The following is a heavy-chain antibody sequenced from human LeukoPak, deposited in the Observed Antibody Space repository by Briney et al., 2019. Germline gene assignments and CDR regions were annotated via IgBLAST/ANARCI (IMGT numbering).Heavy chain of an antibody. CDR3: ARDLSPYYYDSSGYDY. J-gene: IGHJ4*02. D-gene: IGHD3-22*01. CDR2: ISSSSSYI. Sequence: GGSLRLSCAASGFTFSSYSMNWVRQAPGKGLEWVSSISSSSSYIYYADSVKGRCTISRDNAKNSLYLQMNSLRAEDTAVYYCARDLSPYYYDSSGYDYWGQGTLVTVSS. V-gene: IGHV3-21*01. CDR1: GFTFSSYS.